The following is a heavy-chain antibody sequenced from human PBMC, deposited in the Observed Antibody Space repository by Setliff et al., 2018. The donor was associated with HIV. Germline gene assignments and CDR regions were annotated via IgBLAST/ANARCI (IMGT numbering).Heavy chain of an antibody. CDR2: ISGFNGNP. CDR3: GRVPYSGAWFSGGHNPFDV. D-gene: IGHD1-26*01. V-gene: IGHV1-18*01. J-gene: IGHJ3*01. CDR1: GYSFSKYG. Sequence: ASVKVSCKASGYSFSKYGFSWVRQAPGQGLEWMGWISGFNGNPKYGQNFQGRDTMTIDTSTCTVYMEMRSLGSYDTAVYYCGRVPYSGAWFSGGHNPFDVWGHGTMVTVSS.